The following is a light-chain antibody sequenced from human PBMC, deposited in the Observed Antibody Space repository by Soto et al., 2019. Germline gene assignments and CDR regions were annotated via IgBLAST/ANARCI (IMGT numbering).Light chain of an antibody. CDR2: DAS. V-gene: IGKV3-15*01. CDR3: QLYNNWPLT. Sequence: EIVMTQSPATLSVSPGERATLSCRASQSVNRNLAWYQQKPGQTPRLLIYDASSRATGIPARFSGSGSGTDFTLTISSLQSEDFAVYYCQLYNNWPLTFGGGTNVEIK. J-gene: IGKJ4*01. CDR1: QSVNRN.